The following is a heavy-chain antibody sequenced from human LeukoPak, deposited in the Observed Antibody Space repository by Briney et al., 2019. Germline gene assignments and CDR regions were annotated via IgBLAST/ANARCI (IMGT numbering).Heavy chain of an antibody. CDR2: ISAYNGNT. J-gene: IGHJ4*02. CDR3: ARGHYYDSSGYYSN. D-gene: IGHD3-22*01. V-gene: IGHV1-18*01. Sequence: ASVKVSCKASGYTFTSYGISWVRQAPGQGLEWMGWISAYNGNTNYAQKLQGRVTMTTDTSTSTAYMELSSLRSEDAAVYYCARGHYYDSSGYYSNWGQGTLVTVSS. CDR1: GYTFTSYG.